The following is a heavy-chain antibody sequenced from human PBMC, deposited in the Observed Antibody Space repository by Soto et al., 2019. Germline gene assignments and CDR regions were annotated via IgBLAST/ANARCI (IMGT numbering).Heavy chain of an antibody. Sequence: EVPLVESGGGLVQPGGSLRLSCAASGFTFSSYSMNWVRQAPGKGLEWVSYISSSSSTIYYADSVKGRFTISRDNAKNSLYLQMNSLRDEDTAVYYCARVTSSSWSPRRPRPYYFDYWGQGTLVTVSS. D-gene: IGHD6-13*01. CDR3: ARVTSSSWSPRRPRPYYFDY. CDR1: GFTFSSYS. V-gene: IGHV3-48*02. CDR2: ISSSSSTI. J-gene: IGHJ4*02.